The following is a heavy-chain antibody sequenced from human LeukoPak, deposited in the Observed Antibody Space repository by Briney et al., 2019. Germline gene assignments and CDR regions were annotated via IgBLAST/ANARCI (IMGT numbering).Heavy chain of an antibody. CDR1: GFTFSTHS. J-gene: IGHJ4*02. Sequence: PGGSLRLSCAASGFTFSTHSMNWVRQVPGKGLEWLSYIGTTGSTIYYADSVQGRFTISRDNAKNSLYLQMNSLRAEDTAVYYCARNQNKYYYDNSGYYDKYYLDYWGQGTLLTVSS. D-gene: IGHD3-22*01. CDR3: ARNQNKYYYDNSGYYDKYYLDY. CDR2: IGTTGSTI. V-gene: IGHV3-48*04.